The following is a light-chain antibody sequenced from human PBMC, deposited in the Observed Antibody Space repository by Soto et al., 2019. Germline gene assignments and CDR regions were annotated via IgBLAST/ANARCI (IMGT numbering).Light chain of an antibody. CDR3: QQYGSSPST. Sequence: EIVLTQSPGTLSLSPGDRATLSCRASQSVSSSYLAWYQQKPGQAPRLLIYGASSRATGIPDRFSGSGSGTDFTLTISRLEPEDFAVYYCQQYGSSPSTFGQGTQLEIK. CDR2: GAS. CDR1: QSVSSSY. V-gene: IGKV3-20*01. J-gene: IGKJ5*01.